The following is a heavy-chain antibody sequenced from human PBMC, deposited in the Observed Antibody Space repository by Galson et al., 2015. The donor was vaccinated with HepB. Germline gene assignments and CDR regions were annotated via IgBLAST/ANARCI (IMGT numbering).Heavy chain of an antibody. CDR2: IYPGDSDT. J-gene: IGHJ6*03. D-gene: IGHD5-12*01. CDR3: ARAGDIVATTPRYSHYSYMDV. CDR1: GYKFTSYW. V-gene: IGHV5-51*01. Sequence: QSGAEVKKPGESLKISCKGSGYKFTSYWIAWVRQMPGKGLEWMGTIYPGDSDTRYSPSFQGQVTLSADKSISATYLQWSSLKASDTATYYCARAGDIVATTPRYSHYSYMDVWGQGTTVAVSS.